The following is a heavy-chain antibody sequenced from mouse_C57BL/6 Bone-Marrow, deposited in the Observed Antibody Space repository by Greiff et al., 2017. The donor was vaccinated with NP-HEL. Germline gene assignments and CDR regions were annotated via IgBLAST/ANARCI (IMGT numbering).Heavy chain of an antibody. CDR3: ARGYPITTVVATNWYFDV. J-gene: IGHJ1*03. CDR2: IDPSDSET. CDR1: GYTFTSYW. D-gene: IGHD1-1*01. V-gene: IGHV1-52*01. Sequence: VQLQQPGAELVRPGSSVKLSCKASGYTFTSYWMHWVKQRPIQGLEWIGNIDPSDSETHYNQKFKDKATLTVDKSSSTAYMQLSSLTSEDSAVYYCARGYPITTVVATNWYFDVWGTGTTVTVSS.